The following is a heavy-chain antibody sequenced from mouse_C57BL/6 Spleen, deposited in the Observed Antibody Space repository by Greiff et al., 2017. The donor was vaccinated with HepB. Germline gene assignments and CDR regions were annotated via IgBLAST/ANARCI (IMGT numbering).Heavy chain of an antibody. CDR3: ARSVSGYGEDY. CDR1: GYAFSSYW. D-gene: IGHD2-2*01. CDR2: IYPGDGDT. Sequence: QVQLQQSGAELVKPGASVKISCKASGYAFSSYWMNWVKQRPGKGLEWIGQIYPGDGDTNYNGKFKGKATLTADKSSSTAYMQLSSLTSEDSAVYFCARSVSGYGEDYWGQGTTLTVSS. V-gene: IGHV1-80*01. J-gene: IGHJ2*01.